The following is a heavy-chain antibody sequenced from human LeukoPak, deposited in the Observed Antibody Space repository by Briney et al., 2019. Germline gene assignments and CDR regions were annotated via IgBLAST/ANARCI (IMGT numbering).Heavy chain of an antibody. CDR2: IYYTGST. V-gene: IGHV4-59*01. CDR3: ARVGYDSSGYYLAEYFQH. CDR1: GGSISSYY. D-gene: IGHD3-22*01. J-gene: IGHJ1*01. Sequence: PSETLSLTCTVSGGSISSYYWSWIRQPPGKGLELIGYIYYTGSTNYNPSLKSRVTISVDTSKNQFSLKLSSVTAADTAVYYCARVGYDSSGYYLAEYFQHWGQGTLVTVSS.